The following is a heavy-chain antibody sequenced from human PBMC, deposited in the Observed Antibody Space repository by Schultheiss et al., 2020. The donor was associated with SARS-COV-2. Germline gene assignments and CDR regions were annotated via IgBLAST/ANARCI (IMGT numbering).Heavy chain of an antibody. V-gene: IGHV3-23*01. Sequence: GGSLRLSCSASGFTFSSYWMSWVRQAPGKGLEWVSAISGSGGSTYYADSVKGRFTISRDNSKNTLYLQMNSLRAEDTAVYYCAKDLNFWSGSPDYWGQGTLVTVSS. CDR1: GFTFSSYW. CDR3: AKDLNFWSGSPDY. D-gene: IGHD3-3*01. J-gene: IGHJ4*02. CDR2: ISGSGGST.